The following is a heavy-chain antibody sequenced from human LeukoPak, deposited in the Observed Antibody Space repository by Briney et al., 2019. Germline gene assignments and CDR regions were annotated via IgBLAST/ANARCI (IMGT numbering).Heavy chain of an antibody. D-gene: IGHD2-21*02. CDR3: AKGHHIVVVTYFDY. Sequence: PGGSLRLSCAASGFTFSSYWMHWVRHAPGKGLVWVSGINYNSGSIAYADSVKGRFTISRDNAKNSLYLQMNSLRAEDTALYYCAKGHHIVVVTYFDYWGQGTLVTVSS. CDR1: GFTFSSYW. CDR2: INYNSGSI. V-gene: IGHV3-74*01. J-gene: IGHJ4*02.